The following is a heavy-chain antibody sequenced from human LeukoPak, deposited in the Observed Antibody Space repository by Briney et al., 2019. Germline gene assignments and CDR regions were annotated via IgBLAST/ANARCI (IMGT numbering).Heavy chain of an antibody. Sequence: SDTLSLTCTVSGGSISSYYWSWIQQPPGKGLEWIGYIYYSGSTSYNPSLKSRVTISVNTSKNQFSLKLSSVTAADTAVYYCAREVTMVRGIKDWGQGTLVTVSS. D-gene: IGHD3-10*01. CDR1: GGSISSYY. CDR3: AREVTMVRGIKD. J-gene: IGHJ4*02. V-gene: IGHV4-59*01. CDR2: IYYSGST.